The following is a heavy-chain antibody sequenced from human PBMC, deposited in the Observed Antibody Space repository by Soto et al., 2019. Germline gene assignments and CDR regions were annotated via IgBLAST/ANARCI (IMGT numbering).Heavy chain of an antibody. D-gene: IGHD5-12*01. CDR2: IYWDDDK. V-gene: IGHV2-5*02. CDR1: GFSLTSGVG. J-gene: IGHJ4*02. CDR3: AHIDPEIVTVGGHGGFDY. Sequence: QITLKESGPPLVRPPQTLTLTCTFSGFSLTSGVGVGWIRQPPGKALEWLALIYWDDDKRYSPSLKNRLTITKATSKNQVVLTTTNVGPVDTATYFCAHIDPEIVTVGGHGGFDYWGQGALVPVSS.